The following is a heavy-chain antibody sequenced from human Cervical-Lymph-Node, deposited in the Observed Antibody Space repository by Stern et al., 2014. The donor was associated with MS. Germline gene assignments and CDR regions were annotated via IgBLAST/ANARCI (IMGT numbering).Heavy chain of an antibody. CDR2: LAPVETST. CDR3: AREYCSGGSCSRNYYGMDV. V-gene: IGHV3-74*02. D-gene: IGHD2-15*01. Sequence: DVQLVQSGGGLVQPGGSLRLSCAVSGFTFSTYWMHWVRQVPGKGLVWGARLAPVETSTSYADSVKARFTISRDNAKNTLYLQMNSLRAEDTAVYYCAREYCSGGSCSRNYYGMDVWGQGTTVTVSS. CDR1: GFTFSTYW. J-gene: IGHJ6*02.